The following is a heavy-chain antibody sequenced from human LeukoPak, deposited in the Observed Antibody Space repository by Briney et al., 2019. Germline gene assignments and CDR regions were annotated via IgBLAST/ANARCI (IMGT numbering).Heavy chain of an antibody. CDR1: GFTFSVAW. V-gene: IGHV3-15*01. CDR3: ITVTAVVVAATPTE. J-gene: IGHJ4*02. D-gene: IGHD2-15*01. Sequence: GGSLRLSCAASGFTFSVAWMNWVRQAPGKGLEWVGRIKTKTDGGTTDYAAPVKGRFTISRDDSKNTLYLQMSSLKTEDTALYYCITVTAVVVAATPTEGGQGTLVTVSS. CDR2: IKTKTDGGTT.